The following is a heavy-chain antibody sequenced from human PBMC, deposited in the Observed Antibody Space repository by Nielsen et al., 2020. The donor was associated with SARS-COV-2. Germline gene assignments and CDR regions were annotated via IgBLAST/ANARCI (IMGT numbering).Heavy chain of an antibody. CDR3: ASFAQGSTSLY. CDR1: GDTVSSNIAA. J-gene: IGHJ4*02. Sequence: SETLSLTCAISGDTVSSNIAAWHWILQSPSRGLEWLGRTYYRSQWYNDYAVSVRSRITTYPDISKNQFSLRLNSVTPEDTAVYYCASFAQGSTSLYWGQGTLVTVSS. V-gene: IGHV6-1*01. CDR2: TYYRSQWYN.